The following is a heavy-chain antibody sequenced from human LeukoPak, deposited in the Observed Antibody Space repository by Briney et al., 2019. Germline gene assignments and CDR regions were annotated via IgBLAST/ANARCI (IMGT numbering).Heavy chain of an antibody. CDR2: IIPIFGTA. CDR1: GGTFSSYA. Sequence: WASVKVSCKASGGTFSSYAISWVRQAPGQGLEWMGGIIPIFGTANYAQKFQGRVTITADESTSTAYMELSSLRSEDTAVYYCASSRGRVLRFLECAFWGQGTMVTVSS. V-gene: IGHV1-69*13. D-gene: IGHD3-3*01. CDR3: ASSRGRVLRFLECAF. J-gene: IGHJ3*01.